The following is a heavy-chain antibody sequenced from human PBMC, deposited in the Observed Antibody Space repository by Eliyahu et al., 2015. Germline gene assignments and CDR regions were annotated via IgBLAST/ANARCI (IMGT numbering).Heavy chain of an antibody. CDR3: ARPVVEANYFAY. V-gene: IGHV3-30-3*01. J-gene: IGHJ4*02. Sequence: QVQLVESGGGVVQPGRSLXLSCAASXFXFSNYAMHWVRQAPGKGLECVAVISYDGGNKYYADSVKGRFTISRDNSRNTLYLQMNSLRGEDTAVYYCARPVVEANYFAYWGQGTLVTVSS. D-gene: IGHD2-15*01. CDR2: ISYDGGNK. CDR1: XFXFSNYA.